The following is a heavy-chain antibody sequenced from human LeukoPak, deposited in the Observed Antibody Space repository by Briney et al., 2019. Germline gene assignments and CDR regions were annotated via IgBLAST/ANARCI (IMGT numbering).Heavy chain of an antibody. CDR2: IIPIFGTA. CDR1: GGTFSSYA. Sequence: GASVKVSCKASGGTFSSYAISWVRQAPGQGLEWMGGIIPIFGTANYAQKFQGRVTITADGSTSTAYMELSSLRSEDTAVYYCARARGINYYDSSGYYSYFDYWGQGTLVTVSS. J-gene: IGHJ4*02. CDR3: ARARGINYYDSSGYYSYFDY. V-gene: IGHV1-69*13. D-gene: IGHD3-22*01.